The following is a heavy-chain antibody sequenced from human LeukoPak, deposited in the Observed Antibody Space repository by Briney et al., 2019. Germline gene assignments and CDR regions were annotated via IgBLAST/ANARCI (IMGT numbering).Heavy chain of an antibody. CDR3: ATEPPGTSTANDAFDI. J-gene: IGHJ3*02. D-gene: IGHD1-7*01. V-gene: IGHV3-21*04. CDR1: GFTFSSYS. CDR2: ISSSSSYI. Sequence: PGGSLRLSCAASGFTFSSYSMNWVRQAPGKGLEWVSSISSSSSYIYYADSVKGRFTISRDNAKNSLYLQMNSLRAEDTALYYCATEPPGTSTANDAFDIWGQGTMVTVSS.